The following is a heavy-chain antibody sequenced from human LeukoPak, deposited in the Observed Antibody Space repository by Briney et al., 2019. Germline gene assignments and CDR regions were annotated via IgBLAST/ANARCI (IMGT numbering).Heavy chain of an antibody. CDR2: ISSSSSYI. J-gene: IGHJ4*02. CDR3: ARVAVAVAEDY. V-gene: IGHV3-21*01. Sequence: GGSLRLSCAASGFTFSSCSMNWVRQAPGKGLEWVSSISSSSSYIYYADSVKGRFTISRDNAKNSLYLQMNSLRAEDTAVYYCARVAVAVAEDYWGQGTLVTVSS. D-gene: IGHD6-19*01. CDR1: GFTFSSCS.